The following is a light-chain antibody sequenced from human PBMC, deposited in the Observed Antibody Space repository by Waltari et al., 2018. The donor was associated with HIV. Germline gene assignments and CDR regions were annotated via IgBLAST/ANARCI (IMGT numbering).Light chain of an antibody. CDR3: QTYDSSLSGSVV. V-gene: IGLV1-40*01. J-gene: IGLJ2*01. CDR1: SSNIGARFD. Sequence: QSVLTQPPSVSGAPGQTVTISCTGSSSNIGARFDVHWYQQIPGTAPKLLMYGNKRPSGCPDRFSGSKSGTSASLAITGLQAEDEADYYCQTYDSSLSGSVVFGGGTKLTVL. CDR2: GN.